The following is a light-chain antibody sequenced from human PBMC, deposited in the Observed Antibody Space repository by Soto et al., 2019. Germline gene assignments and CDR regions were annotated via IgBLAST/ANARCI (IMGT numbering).Light chain of an antibody. CDR2: GAS. CDR3: QQYDTSFLIT. CDR1: QSVTNSY. J-gene: IGKJ5*01. V-gene: IGKV3-20*01. Sequence: ETVLTQSPGTLSLSPGERATLSCRAAQSVTNSYIAWYQQKPGQAPRLLIYGASIRAAGIPDRFSASGSGTDFTLTISRLEPEDFAVYYCQQYDTSFLITFGQGTRLEIK.